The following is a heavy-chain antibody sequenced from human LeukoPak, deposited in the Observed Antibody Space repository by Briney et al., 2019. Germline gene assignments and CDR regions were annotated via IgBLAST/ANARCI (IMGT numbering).Heavy chain of an antibody. V-gene: IGHV4-30-2*01. CDR2: IYRGRT. CDR3: VREGEYGDSYY. J-gene: IGHJ4*02. CDR1: GDSISFDAFY. D-gene: IGHD4-17*01. Sequence: SETLSLTCAVSGDSISFDAFYWNWIRQAPGKGPEWIGNIYRGRTRLNPSLASRVTISLDMSKKQVSLSLTSVTAADTAMYYCVREGEYGDSYYWGQGTLVSVS.